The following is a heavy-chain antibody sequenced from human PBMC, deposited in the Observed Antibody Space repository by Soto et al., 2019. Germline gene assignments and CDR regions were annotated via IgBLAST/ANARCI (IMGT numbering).Heavy chain of an antibody. Sequence: QVQLVESGGGVVQPGRSLRLSCAASGFTFSSHGMHWVRQAPGKGLEWVAGISYDGSNKYHADSVKGRFSVSRDNSRNTLNLQMRSLRGEDTAVYYCAKQPKSGYDPSAFFDYWGQGILVTVTS. V-gene: IGHV3-30*18. D-gene: IGHD5-12*01. CDR3: AKQPKSGYDPSAFFDY. CDR1: GFTFSSHG. CDR2: ISYDGSNK. J-gene: IGHJ4*02.